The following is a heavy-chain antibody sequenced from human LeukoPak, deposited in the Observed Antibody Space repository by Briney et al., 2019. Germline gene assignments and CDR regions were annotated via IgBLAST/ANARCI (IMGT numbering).Heavy chain of an antibody. CDR2: ISGSGGST. Sequence: GGSLRLSCAASGFTFSSYAMSWVRQAPGKGLEWVSAISGSGGSTYYADSVKGRFTISRDNSKNTLYLQMNSLRAEDTAVYYCAKWDCSSTSCSVVSLYYYGMDVWGQGTTVTVSS. V-gene: IGHV3-23*01. J-gene: IGHJ6*02. CDR3: AKWDCSSTSCSVVSLYYYGMDV. D-gene: IGHD2-2*01. CDR1: GFTFSSYA.